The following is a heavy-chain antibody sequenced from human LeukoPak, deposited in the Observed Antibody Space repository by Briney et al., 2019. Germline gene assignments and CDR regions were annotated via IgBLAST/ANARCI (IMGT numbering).Heavy chain of an antibody. V-gene: IGHV1-2*02. CDR2: INTQSGDT. D-gene: IGHD3-10*01. CDR3: ARAGGYNWFDP. Sequence: ASVKVSCKASGYTFTDYYLHWVRQAPGQGFEWMGWINTQSGDTKFAQKFQGRVTMTRDTSIITAYMELSRLRSDDTALYYCARAGGYNWFDPWGQGTLVTVSS. CDR1: GYTFTDYY. J-gene: IGHJ5*02.